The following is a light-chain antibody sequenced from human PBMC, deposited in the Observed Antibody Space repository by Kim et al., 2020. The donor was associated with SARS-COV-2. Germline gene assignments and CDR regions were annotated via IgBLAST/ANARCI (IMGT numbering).Light chain of an antibody. CDR3: QQYNNWRT. CDR2: GAS. V-gene: IGKV3-15*01. J-gene: IGKJ1*01. Sequence: EVVMTQSPATLSVSPGERATPSCRASQSVSTNIAWYQQKPGQAPRLLIFGASTRATGIPARFSGSGSGTEFTLTISSLQSEDFAVYYCQQYNNWRTFGQGTKVDIK. CDR1: QSVSTN.